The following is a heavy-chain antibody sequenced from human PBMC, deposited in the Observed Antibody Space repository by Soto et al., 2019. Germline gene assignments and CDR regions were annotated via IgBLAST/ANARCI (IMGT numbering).Heavy chain of an antibody. CDR2: IYHSGCT. V-gene: IGHV4-38-2*01. J-gene: IGHJ4*02. D-gene: IGHD3-16*01. Sequence: PSETLSLTCAVSGYSISSGYYWGWIRQPPGKGLEWIGSIYHSGCTYYNPSLKSRVTISVDTSKNQLSLKLSTVTAADTAVYYCARSDGGVDSWGQGTLVTVSS. CDR1: GYSISSGYY. CDR3: ARSDGGVDS.